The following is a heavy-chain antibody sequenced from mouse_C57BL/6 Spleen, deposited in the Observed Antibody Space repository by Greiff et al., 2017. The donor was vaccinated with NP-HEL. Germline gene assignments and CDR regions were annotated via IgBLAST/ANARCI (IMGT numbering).Heavy chain of an antibody. V-gene: IGHV1-5*01. Sequence: EVQLQQSGTVLARPGASVKMSCKTSGYTFTSYWMHWVKQRPGQGLEWIGAIYPGNSDTSYNQKFKGKAKLTAVTSASTAYMELSSLTNEDSAVYYCTITVVEGAWFAYWGQGTLVTVSA. CDR2: IYPGNSDT. CDR3: TITVVEGAWFAY. D-gene: IGHD1-1*01. J-gene: IGHJ3*01. CDR1: GYTFTSYW.